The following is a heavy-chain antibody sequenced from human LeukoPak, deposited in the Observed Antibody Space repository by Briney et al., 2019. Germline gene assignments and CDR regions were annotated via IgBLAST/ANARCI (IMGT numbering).Heavy chain of an antibody. CDR3: ARDERGYSDWFDP. CDR1: GGSISSSSYY. Sequence: SGTLSLTCTVSGGSISSSSYYWGWIRQPPGKGLEWIGSIYYSGSTYYNPSLKSRVTISVDTSKNQFSLKLNSVTAADTAVYYCARDERGYSDWFDPWGQGTLVTVSS. D-gene: IGHD2-15*01. V-gene: IGHV4-39*07. CDR2: IYYSGST. J-gene: IGHJ5*02.